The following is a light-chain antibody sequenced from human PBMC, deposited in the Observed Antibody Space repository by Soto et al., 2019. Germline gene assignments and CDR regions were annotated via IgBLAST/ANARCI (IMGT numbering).Light chain of an antibody. CDR3: AAWDDSLNGHV. CDR1: SSNIGGNT. CDR2: TNN. J-gene: IGLJ1*01. Sequence: QSVLTQPPSASGTPGQRVTISCSGSSSNIGGNTVSWYQQFPGTAPKLLIYTNNQRPSGVPDRFSGSKSDTSASLAISALQSEDEAHYYCAAWDDSLNGHVFGTGTKLTV. V-gene: IGLV1-44*01.